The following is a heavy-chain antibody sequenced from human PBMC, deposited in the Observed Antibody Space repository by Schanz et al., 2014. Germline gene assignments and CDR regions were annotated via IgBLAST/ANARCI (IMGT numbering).Heavy chain of an antibody. CDR2: INPNTGGT. Sequence: QVLLVQSGAEVKQPGASVKVSCKASGYTFTAYFIHWVRQAPGQGLEWMGRINPNTGGTNFAQKLQGRVTMTRDTSITTAYMALSGLTTDDPAVYYCAREKGHGYSGLSWGQGTLLAVSS. D-gene: IGHD5-12*01. J-gene: IGHJ5*02. V-gene: IGHV1-2*06. CDR1: GYTFTAYF. CDR3: AREKGHGYSGLS.